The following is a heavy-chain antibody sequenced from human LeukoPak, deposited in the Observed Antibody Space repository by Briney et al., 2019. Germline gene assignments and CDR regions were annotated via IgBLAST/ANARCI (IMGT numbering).Heavy chain of an antibody. Sequence: GGSLRLSCAAPGFTFSSYWMHWVRQAPGKGLVWVSRINSDGSSTSYADSVKGRFTISRDNAKNTLYLQMNSLRAEDTAVYYCARVAHSEEPVKTYYYGMDVWGKGTTVTVSS. CDR2: INSDGSST. V-gene: IGHV3-74*01. D-gene: IGHD1-14*01. J-gene: IGHJ6*04. CDR3: ARVAHSEEPVKTYYYGMDV. CDR1: GFTFSSYW.